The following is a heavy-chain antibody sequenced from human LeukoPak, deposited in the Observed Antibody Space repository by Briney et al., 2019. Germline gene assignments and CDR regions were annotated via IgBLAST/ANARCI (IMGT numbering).Heavy chain of an antibody. D-gene: IGHD3-10*01. CDR1: GGSISTRYYY. V-gene: IGHV4-39*01. CDR3: ASLYFYGSGSFPNY. CDR2: IHDSGST. Sequence: SETLSLTCAVSGGSISTRYYYWGWLRQPPGKGLEWIGTIHDSGSTYYSPSLKSQVTISVDTSNNQFSLKLSSVTAGDTAVYYCASLYFYGSGSFPNYWGQGILVTVST. J-gene: IGHJ4*02.